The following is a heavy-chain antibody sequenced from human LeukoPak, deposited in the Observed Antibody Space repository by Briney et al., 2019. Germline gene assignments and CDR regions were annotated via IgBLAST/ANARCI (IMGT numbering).Heavy chain of an antibody. V-gene: IGHV3-30*03. D-gene: IGHD5-24*01. CDR2: ISYDGSNK. CDR3: ARDTPFDGYSFDY. Sequence: GGSLRLSCAASGVTFSSYGMHWVRQAPGKGLEWVAVISYDGSNKYYADSVKGRFTISRDNSKNTLYLQMNSLRPEDTAVYYCARDTPFDGYSFDYWGQGTLVTVSS. J-gene: IGHJ4*02. CDR1: GVTFSSYG.